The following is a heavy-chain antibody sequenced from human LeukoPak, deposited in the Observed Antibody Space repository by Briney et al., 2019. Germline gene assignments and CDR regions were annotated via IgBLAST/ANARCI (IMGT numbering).Heavy chain of an antibody. J-gene: IGHJ4*02. CDR3: ARDDGGLGYCSGGSCYSHLDS. Sequence: ARSLRLSRPASAFTLSNYWMSWVRQPPGNGLEWVANINKDGSAKSYFDSVKGRFTISRDNAKNSLYLQMNSLRAEDTAVYYCARDDGGLGYCSGGSCYSHLDSWGQGTLVTVSS. D-gene: IGHD2-15*01. CDR1: AFTLSNYW. V-gene: IGHV3-7*01. CDR2: INKDGSAK.